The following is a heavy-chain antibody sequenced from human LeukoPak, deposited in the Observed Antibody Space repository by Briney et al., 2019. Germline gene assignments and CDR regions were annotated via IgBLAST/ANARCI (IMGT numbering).Heavy chain of an antibody. Sequence: GESLKISCKGSGYSFSDYWIAWVRQMPGKGLEWMGTIYPGDSDTRYSPSFQGQVTISADKSINAAYLQWSSLKASDTAMFFCARERGGVVTSGSFDFWGQGTMVTVSS. D-gene: IGHD2-2*01. CDR1: GYSFSDYW. J-gene: IGHJ3*01. CDR2: IYPGDSDT. V-gene: IGHV5-51*01. CDR3: ARERGGVVTSGSFDF.